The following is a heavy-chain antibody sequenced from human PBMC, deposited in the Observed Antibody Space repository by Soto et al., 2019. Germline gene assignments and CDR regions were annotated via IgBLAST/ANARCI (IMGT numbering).Heavy chain of an antibody. Sequence: EVQLVESGGGLVQPGRSLRLSCAASGFTFDDYAMHWVRQAPGKGLEWVSGISWNSGSIGYADAVKGRFTISRDNAKNSVYLQMSSLRAEDTALYYCAKAARPGIAAAADYWGQGTLVTVSS. CDR1: GFTFDDYA. V-gene: IGHV3-9*01. CDR2: ISWNSGSI. CDR3: AKAARPGIAAAADY. J-gene: IGHJ4*02. D-gene: IGHD6-13*01.